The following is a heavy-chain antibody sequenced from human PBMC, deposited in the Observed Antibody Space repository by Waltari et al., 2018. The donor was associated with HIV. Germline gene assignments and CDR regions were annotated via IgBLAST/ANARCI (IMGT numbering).Heavy chain of an antibody. CDR3: ARDLVRWFGEPNLIDAFDI. Sequence: EVQLVESGGGLVKPGGSLRLSCAASGFTFSSYSMNWVRQAPGKGLEWVSSISSSSSYIYYADSVKGRFTISRDNAKNSLYLQMNSLRAEDTAVYYCARDLVRWFGEPNLIDAFDIWGQGTMVTVSS. J-gene: IGHJ3*02. CDR2: ISSSSSYI. D-gene: IGHD3-10*01. CDR1: GFTFSSYS. V-gene: IGHV3-21*01.